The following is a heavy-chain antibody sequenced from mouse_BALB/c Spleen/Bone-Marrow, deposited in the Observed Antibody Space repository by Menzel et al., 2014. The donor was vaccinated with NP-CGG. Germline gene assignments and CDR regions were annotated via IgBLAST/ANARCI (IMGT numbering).Heavy chain of an antibody. Sequence: EVKLMESGPELVKPGASMKISRKASGYSFTGYTMNWVKQSHGKNLEWIGLINPYNGGTSYNQKFKGKATLTVDRSSSTTYMELFSLTSEDSAVYYCARDCNGFAYWGQGTLVTVSA. D-gene: IGHD2-1*01. J-gene: IGHJ3*01. CDR2: INPYNGGT. V-gene: IGHV1-18*01. CDR3: ARDCNGFAY. CDR1: GYSFTGYT.